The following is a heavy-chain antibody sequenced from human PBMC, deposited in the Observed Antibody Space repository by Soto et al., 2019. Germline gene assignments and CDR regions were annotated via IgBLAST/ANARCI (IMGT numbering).Heavy chain of an antibody. CDR2: IYPGDSDT. Sequence: PGESPKISRKGSGYSFTSYWIGWVRQMPGKGLEWMGIIYPGDSDTRYSPSLQGQVTISADKSISTAYLQWSSLKASDTAMYYCARGYCSGGSCSPYGMDVWGQGTTVTVP. CDR1: GYSFTSYW. V-gene: IGHV5-51*01. J-gene: IGHJ6*02. CDR3: ARGYCSGGSCSPYGMDV. D-gene: IGHD2-15*01.